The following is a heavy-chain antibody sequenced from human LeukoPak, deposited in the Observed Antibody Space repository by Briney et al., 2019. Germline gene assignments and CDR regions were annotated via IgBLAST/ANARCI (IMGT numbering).Heavy chain of an antibody. J-gene: IGHJ4*02. CDR3: AREVVSSPSYFDS. D-gene: IGHD2-15*01. CDR1: GFTVSSSY. CDR2: FYRGDST. V-gene: IGHV3-53*01. Sequence: AGGSLRLSCAASGFTVSSSYMYWVRQAPGKGLEWVSFFYRGDSTYYAESVRGRFTISRDNSKNTLYLQMNSLIPEDTAVYYCAREVVSSPSYFDSWGQGTLVTVSS.